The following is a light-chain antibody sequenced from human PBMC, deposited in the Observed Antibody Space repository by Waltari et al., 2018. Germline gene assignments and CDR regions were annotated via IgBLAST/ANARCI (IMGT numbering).Light chain of an antibody. J-gene: IGLJ1*01. Sequence: QSALAQPASVSGSPGQSIAISCTGTSSDIGNYNYVSWYQQHPGKAHKLILYEVSYRPLVVSRRVAGSKAGHRATLTISGLQADDAADYYCSSYTNRATLRVFGTGTKVTVL. V-gene: IGLV2-14*01. CDR3: SSYTNRATLRV. CDR1: SSDIGNYNY. CDR2: EVS.